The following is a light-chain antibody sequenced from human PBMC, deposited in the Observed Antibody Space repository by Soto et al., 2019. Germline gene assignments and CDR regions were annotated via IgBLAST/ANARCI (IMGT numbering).Light chain of an antibody. CDR2: DVS. J-gene: IGLJ1*01. CDR3: SSYTSINTRV. Sequence: QSVLTQPASVSGSPGQWITISCTGTSSDVGGYNYVSWYQQHPGKAPKLMIYDVSNRPSGVSYRFSGSKSGNTASLTISGLQAEDEADYYCSSYTSINTRVFGTGTKVTVL. V-gene: IGLV2-14*01. CDR1: SSDVGGYNY.